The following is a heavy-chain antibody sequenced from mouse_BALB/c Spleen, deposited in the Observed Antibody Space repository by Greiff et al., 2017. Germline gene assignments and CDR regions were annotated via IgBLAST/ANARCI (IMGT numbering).Heavy chain of an antibody. CDR1: GFNIKDTY. J-gene: IGHJ1*01. Sequence: EVQLVESGAELVKPGASVKLSCTASGFNIKDTYMHWVKQRPEQGLEWIGRIDPANGNTKYDPKFQGKATITADTSSNTAYLQLSSLTSEDTAVYYCARKDWDYWYFDVWGAGTTVTVSS. CDR3: ARKDWDYWYFDV. D-gene: IGHD4-1*01. V-gene: IGHV14-3*02. CDR2: IDPANGNT.